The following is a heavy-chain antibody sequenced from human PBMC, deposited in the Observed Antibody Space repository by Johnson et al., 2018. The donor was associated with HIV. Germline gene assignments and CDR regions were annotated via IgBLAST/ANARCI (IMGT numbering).Heavy chain of an antibody. CDR1: GFTFSSYG. V-gene: IGHV3-30*02. D-gene: IGHD3-16*01. J-gene: IGHJ3*02. CDR2: IRYDGSNK. Sequence: QVQLVESGGGLVQPGGSLRFSCAVSGFTFSSYGMHWVRQAPGKGLEWVAFIRYDGSNKYYVDSVKGRFTISRDNSKNTLSLQMNSLRAEDTAVYYCTKMGALGAFDIWGQGTMVTVSS. CDR3: TKMGALGAFDI.